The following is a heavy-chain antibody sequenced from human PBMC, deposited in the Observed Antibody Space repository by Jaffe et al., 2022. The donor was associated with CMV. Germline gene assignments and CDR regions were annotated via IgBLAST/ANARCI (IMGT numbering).Heavy chain of an antibody. CDR2: IKSKLDGEIT. CDR3: NTDVWADGPDY. J-gene: IGHJ4*02. Sequence: EVQLVESGGGLVKPGGSLRLSCAASGFSFSGAWMNWVRQAPGKGLEWVGRIKSKLDGEITDYAIAVKGRFSISRDDSKDTAYLQMNSLQTEDTAMYYCNTDVWADGPDYWGQGTLVTVSS. V-gene: IGHV3-15*01. D-gene: IGHD2-8*01. CDR1: GFSFSGAW.